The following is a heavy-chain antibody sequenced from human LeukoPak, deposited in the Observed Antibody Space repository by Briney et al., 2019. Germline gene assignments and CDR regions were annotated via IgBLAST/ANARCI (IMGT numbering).Heavy chain of an antibody. V-gene: IGHV3-64*01. CDR2: ISINGGNR. Sequence: GGSLRLSCAASGFTFTTYSMHWLRQAPGKGLEYVSGISINGGNRYYANSVKGRFTISRDNSKNTVWLQMGSLRPEDTGVYFVARARGDTSARPFFDYRGGQGSLITVSS. CDR3: ARARGDTSARPFFDYR. J-gene: IGHJ4*02. D-gene: IGHD3/OR15-3a*01. CDR1: GFTFTTYS.